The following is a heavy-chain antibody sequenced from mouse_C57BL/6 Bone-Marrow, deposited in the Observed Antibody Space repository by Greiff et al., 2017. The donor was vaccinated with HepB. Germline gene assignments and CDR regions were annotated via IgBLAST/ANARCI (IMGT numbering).Heavy chain of an antibody. V-gene: IGHV1-26*01. Sequence: EVQLQQSGPELVKPGASVKISCKASGYTFTDYYMNWVKQSHGKSLEWIGDINPNNGGTSYNQKFKGKATLTVDKSSSTAYMELRSLTSEDSAVYYCAIYDYGRWGQGTTLTVSS. CDR3: AIYDYGR. CDR1: GYTFTDYY. J-gene: IGHJ2*01. D-gene: IGHD2-4*01. CDR2: INPNNGGT.